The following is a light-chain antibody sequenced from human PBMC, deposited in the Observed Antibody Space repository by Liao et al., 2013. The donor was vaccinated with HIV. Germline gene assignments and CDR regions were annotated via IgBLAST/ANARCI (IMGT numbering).Light chain of an antibody. V-gene: IGLV3-21*01. CDR2: YDS. CDR3: QAWDSGTSV. CDR1: NIGSES. Sequence: SYVLTQPPSVSAAPGQTARITCGGNNIGSESVHWYQQRPGQAPVLVIYYDSDRPSGIPERFSGSNSGNTATLTISGTQAMDEADYYCQAWDSGTSVFGAGTKVTVL. J-gene: IGLJ1*01.